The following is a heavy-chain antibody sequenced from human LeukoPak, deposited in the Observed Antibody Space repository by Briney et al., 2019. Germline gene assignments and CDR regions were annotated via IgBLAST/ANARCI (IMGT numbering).Heavy chain of an antibody. Sequence: PSETLSLTCAVYGGSFSGYYWSWIRRPPGKGLEWIGEINHSGSTNYNPSLKSRVTISVDTSKNQFSLKLSSVTAADRAVYYCARGGSSWYVWFDPWGQGTLVTVSS. V-gene: IGHV4-34*01. CDR2: INHSGST. J-gene: IGHJ5*02. D-gene: IGHD6-13*01. CDR1: GGSFSGYY. CDR3: ARGGSSWYVWFDP.